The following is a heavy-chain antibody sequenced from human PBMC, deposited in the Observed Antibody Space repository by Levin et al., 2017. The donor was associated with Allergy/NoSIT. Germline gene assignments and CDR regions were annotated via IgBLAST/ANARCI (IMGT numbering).Heavy chain of an antibody. J-gene: IGHJ4*02. D-gene: IGHD6-19*01. CDR1: GFTFSSYS. CDR3: ARDATRTGYSSGWSPY. V-gene: IGHV3-21*01. Sequence: PGGSLRLSCAASGFTFSSYSMNWVRQAPGKGLEWVSSISSSSSYIYYADSVKGRFTISRDNAKNSLYLQMNSLRAEDTAVYYCARDATRTGYSSGWSPYWGQGTLVTVSS. CDR2: ISSSSSYI.